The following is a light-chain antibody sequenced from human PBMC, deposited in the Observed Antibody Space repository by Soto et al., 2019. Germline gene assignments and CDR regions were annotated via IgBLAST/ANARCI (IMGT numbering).Light chain of an antibody. Sequence: EIVLTQSPGTLSLSPGERATLSCRASQSVSSSYLAWYQQKPGQAPRLLIYDASNRATGIPARFSGTGPGTDFTLTINNLEPEDFAVYYCQVRTNWSIAFGRGTRLEIK. V-gene: IGKV3-11*01. CDR3: QVRTNWSIA. CDR1: QSVSSSY. J-gene: IGKJ5*01. CDR2: DAS.